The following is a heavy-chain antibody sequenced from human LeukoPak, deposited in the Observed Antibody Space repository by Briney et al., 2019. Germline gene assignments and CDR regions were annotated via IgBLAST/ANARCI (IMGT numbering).Heavy chain of an antibody. Sequence: GGSLRLSCAASGFTFSSYAMHWVRQAPGKGLEWVAVISYDGSNKYYADSVKGRFTISRDNAENSLYLQMNSLRAEDTAVYYCALIGCYRGACSFDTWGQGTMVTVSS. D-gene: IGHD2-2*01. V-gene: IGHV3-30-3*01. J-gene: IGHJ3*02. CDR3: ALIGCYRGACSFDT. CDR1: GFTFSSYA. CDR2: ISYDGSNK.